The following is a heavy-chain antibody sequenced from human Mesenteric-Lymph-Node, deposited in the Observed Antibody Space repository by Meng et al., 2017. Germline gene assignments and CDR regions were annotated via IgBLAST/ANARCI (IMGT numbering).Heavy chain of an antibody. CDR2: IYYSGST. D-gene: IGHD5-18*01. CDR1: GGSVSSGSYY. Sequence: QVQLQESGPGLVRPSETLSLTCTVSGGSVSSGSYYWSWIRQPPGKGLEWIGYIYYSGSTNYNPSLKSRVTISVDTSKNQFSLKLSSVTAADTAVYYCARDRGYSYGKSFFDYWGQGTLVTVSS. CDR3: ARDRGYSYGKSFFDY. V-gene: IGHV4-61*01. J-gene: IGHJ4*02.